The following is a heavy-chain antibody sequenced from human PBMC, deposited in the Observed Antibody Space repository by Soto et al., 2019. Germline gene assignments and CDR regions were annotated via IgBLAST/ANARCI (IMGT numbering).Heavy chain of an antibody. Sequence: QVQLVQSGAEVKKPGASVKVSCKASGYTFINSGISWGRQAPGQGLEWMGWINAYNDNTNYAQKLQGRVTMTTDTSTSTAYMELRSLRSDDTAVYDCARDPVAGTDFDYWGQGTLVTVSS. D-gene: IGHD6-19*01. CDR2: INAYNDNT. J-gene: IGHJ4*02. V-gene: IGHV1-18*01. CDR1: GYTFINSG. CDR3: ARDPVAGTDFDY.